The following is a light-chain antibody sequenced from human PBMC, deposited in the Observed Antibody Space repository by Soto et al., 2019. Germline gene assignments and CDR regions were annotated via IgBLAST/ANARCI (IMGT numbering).Light chain of an antibody. J-gene: IGKJ4*01. CDR3: QHYNNCPLT. V-gene: IGKV3-15*01. CDR2: HTS. Sequence: ETVMTQSPGTLSVSPGERATLSCRASQRIGSDLAWYQQKPGQAPRLLIYHTSTRATGVPARFIGSASGTEFTLTITRLQSEDSAVYYCQHYNNCPLTFGGGTKVEIK. CDR1: QRIGSD.